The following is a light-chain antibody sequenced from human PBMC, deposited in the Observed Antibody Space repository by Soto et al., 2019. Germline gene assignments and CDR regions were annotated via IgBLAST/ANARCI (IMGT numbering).Light chain of an antibody. Sequence: EIVFTHSPFTLSLSPVERATLSFRASQSVSSTYLIWYQQKPGQAPRLLIYCASSRAAGVPDRFSGGGSGTDFTLTISSLQPEDFATYFCQKLNSYPLTFGGGTKVDIK. J-gene: IGKJ4*01. CDR2: CAS. CDR1: QSVSSTY. V-gene: IGKV3D-20*02. CDR3: QKLNSYPLT.